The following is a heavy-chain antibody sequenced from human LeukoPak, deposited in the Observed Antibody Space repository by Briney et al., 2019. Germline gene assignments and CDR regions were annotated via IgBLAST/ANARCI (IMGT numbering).Heavy chain of an antibody. J-gene: IGHJ4*02. CDR1: GFTFSSYA. D-gene: IGHD3-10*01. Sequence: GGSLRLSCAASGFTFSSYAMSWVRQAPGKGLEWVSAISGSGGSTYYADSVKGRFTISRDNSKNTLYLQMNSLRAEDTAVYYCAKHLGFGPQGRYFDYWGQGTLVTVSS. CDR3: AKHLGFGPQGRYFDY. V-gene: IGHV3-23*01. CDR2: ISGSGGST.